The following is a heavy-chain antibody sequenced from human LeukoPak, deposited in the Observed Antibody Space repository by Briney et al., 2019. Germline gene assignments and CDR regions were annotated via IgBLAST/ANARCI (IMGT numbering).Heavy chain of an antibody. J-gene: IGHJ6*03. D-gene: IGHD3-3*01. Sequence: ASVKVSCKASGYTFTSFVINWVRQATGQGLEWMGWMNPNSGNTGYAQKFQGRVTMTRNTSISTAYMELSRLRSEDTAVYYCARLISQIYDFWSGYYYYMDVWGKGTTVTVSS. CDR2: MNPNSGNT. V-gene: IGHV1-8*01. CDR3: ARLISQIYDFWSGYYYYMDV. CDR1: GYTFTSFV.